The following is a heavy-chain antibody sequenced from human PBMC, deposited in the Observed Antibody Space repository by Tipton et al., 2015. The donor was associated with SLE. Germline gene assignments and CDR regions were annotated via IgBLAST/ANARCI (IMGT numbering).Heavy chain of an antibody. Sequence: SLRPSCAASGFTFSSYSMNWVRQAPGKGLEWVSSISSSSSYIYYADSVKGRFTISRDNAKNSLYLQMNSLRAEDTAVYYCARVSSSSPFCDYWVQGTLVTVSS. V-gene: IGHV3-21*01. CDR3: ARVSSSSPFCDY. J-gene: IGHJ4*02. CDR2: ISSSSSYI. D-gene: IGHD6-6*01. CDR1: GFTFSSYS.